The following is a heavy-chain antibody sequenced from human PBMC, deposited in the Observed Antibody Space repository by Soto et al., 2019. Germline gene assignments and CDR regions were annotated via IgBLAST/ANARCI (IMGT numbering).Heavy chain of an antibody. CDR2: IVSGGSK. J-gene: IGHJ6*03. D-gene: IGHD3-3*01. CDR3: ATARMRFMERQSTGYQHYYYMDV. CDR1: GLTLSDYS. Sequence: DVQLVESGGGLVQPGGSLRLACGASGLTLSDYSLVWVRQAQGKGLEWVSHIVSGGSKDYTDSVRGRFTISRDDAKNSLYLQMSNLRVEDTAVYYCATARMRFMERQSTGYQHYYYMDVWGKGTIVYVSS. V-gene: IGHV3-48*01.